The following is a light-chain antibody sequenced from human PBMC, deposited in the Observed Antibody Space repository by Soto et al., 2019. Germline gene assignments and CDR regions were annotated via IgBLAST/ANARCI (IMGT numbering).Light chain of an antibody. Sequence: QAVVTQPPSVSGAPGKRVTISCTGSSSNIGAGYDVHWYQQLPGTAPKLLIYGNSNRPSGVPDRFSGSKSGTSASLAITGLQAEDEADYYCQSYDSSLSGNVVFGGGTKLTVL. CDR3: QSYDSSLSGNVV. CDR2: GNS. CDR1: SSNIGAGYD. J-gene: IGLJ2*01. V-gene: IGLV1-40*01.